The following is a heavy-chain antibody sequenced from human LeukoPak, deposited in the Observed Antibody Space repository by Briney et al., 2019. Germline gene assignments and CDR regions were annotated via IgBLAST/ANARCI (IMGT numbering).Heavy chain of an antibody. V-gene: IGHV3-7*01. D-gene: IGHD2-2*01. Sequence: GGSLRLSCAASGFTFSSYWVSWVRQAPGKGLEWVANIKQDGSEKYYVDSVKGRFTISRDNAKNSLYLQMNSLRAEDTAVYYCASMIVVVPAAYDYWGQGTLVTVSS. CDR3: ASMIVVVPAAYDY. CDR1: GFTFSSYW. CDR2: IKQDGSEK. J-gene: IGHJ4*02.